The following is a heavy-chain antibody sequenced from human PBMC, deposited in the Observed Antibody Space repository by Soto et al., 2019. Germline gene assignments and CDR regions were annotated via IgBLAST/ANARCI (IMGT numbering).Heavy chain of an antibody. CDR3: ARMNYYDTSGYPFDY. CDR2: IYFRETT. CDR1: GGSISSYY. Sequence: PSETLSLTCTVSGGSISSYYWSWIRQPPGKGLEWIGYIYFRETTNYNPSLKSRVTMSADTSKNQFSLKLNSVTAADTAVYYCARMNYYDTSGYPFDYWGQGMMVTVS. J-gene: IGHJ4*02. V-gene: IGHV4-59*01. D-gene: IGHD3-22*01.